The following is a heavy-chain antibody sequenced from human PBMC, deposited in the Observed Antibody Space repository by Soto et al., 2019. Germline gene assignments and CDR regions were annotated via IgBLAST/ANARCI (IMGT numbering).Heavy chain of an antibody. CDR1: GYTLTELS. CDR3: ATGLWVGARGFGFDI. Sequence: GASVKVSCKVSGYTLTELSMHWVRQAPGKGLEWMGGFDSEDGETIYAQKFQGRVTMTEDTSTDTSYMELSSLRSEDTAVYYCATGLWVGARGFGFDIWGQGTMVTVSS. J-gene: IGHJ3*02. D-gene: IGHD1-26*01. CDR2: FDSEDGET. V-gene: IGHV1-24*01.